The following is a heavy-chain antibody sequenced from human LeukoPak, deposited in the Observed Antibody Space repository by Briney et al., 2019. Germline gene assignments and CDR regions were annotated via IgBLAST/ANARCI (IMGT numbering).Heavy chain of an antibody. CDR2: IYSSGST. D-gene: IGHD3-10*01. J-gene: IGHJ4*02. CDR3: ARAIWFGEGHDY. Sequence: SETLSLTCTVSGDFITAYYWSWIRQPAGRGLEWIGRIYSSGSTNYNPSLKSRVTISVDTSKNQLSLRLTSVTAADTAVYFCARAIWFGEGHDYWGQGTLVTVSS. CDR1: GDFITAYY. V-gene: IGHV4-4*07.